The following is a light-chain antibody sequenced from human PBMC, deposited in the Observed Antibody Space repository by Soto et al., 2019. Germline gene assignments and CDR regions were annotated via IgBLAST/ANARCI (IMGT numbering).Light chain of an antibody. CDR3: QSYDSSLSVYV. Sequence: QSVLTQPPSVSGAPGQRVTFSCTGSSSNIGAGFDVRWYQQLPGTAPKLLIYGNNNRPSGVPDRFSGSKSGASASLAIAGLEAEDEADYYCQSYDSSLSVYVFGTGTKV. J-gene: IGLJ1*01. CDR1: SSNIGAGFD. V-gene: IGLV1-40*01. CDR2: GNN.